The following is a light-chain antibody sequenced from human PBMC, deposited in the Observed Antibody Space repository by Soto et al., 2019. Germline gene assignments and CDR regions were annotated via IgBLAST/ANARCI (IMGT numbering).Light chain of an antibody. J-gene: IGKJ2*01. CDR1: QSVRTY. CDR2: GAS. V-gene: IGKV1-39*01. Sequence: DLQMTQSPSSLSASVGDRVTITCRASQSVRTYLNWYQRKPGKAPKVLIYGASALQSGVPSRFSGSGSGTDFTLTVSSLQPEDFSTYYCQQSFTTPYTFGQGTKLEIK. CDR3: QQSFTTPYT.